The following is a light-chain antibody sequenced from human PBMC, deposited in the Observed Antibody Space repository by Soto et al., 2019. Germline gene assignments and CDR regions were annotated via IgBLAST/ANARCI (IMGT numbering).Light chain of an antibody. CDR2: GAS. CDR3: QQYNDWPSWT. CDR1: QSVSSN. V-gene: IGKV3-15*01. Sequence: EIVLTQSPATLSVSPGERATLSCRASQSVSSNLAWYQQKPGQAPRLLIYGASTRATGIPVRFSGSGSGTEFTLTISSLQSEDFAVHYCQQYNDWPSWTFGQGTKVDIK. J-gene: IGKJ1*01.